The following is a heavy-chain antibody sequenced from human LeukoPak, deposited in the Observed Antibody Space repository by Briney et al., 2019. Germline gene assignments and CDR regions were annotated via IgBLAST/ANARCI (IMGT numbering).Heavy chain of an antibody. J-gene: IGHJ6*03. CDR1: GYTFTSYY. D-gene: IGHD3-3*01. CDR3: AASTQKSGEDTIFGVVRRGLRVDYYYYYMDV. CDR2: INPSGGST. V-gene: IGHV1-46*01. Sequence: ASVKVSCKASGYTFTSYYMHWVRRAPGQGLEWMGIINPSGGSTSYAQKFQGRVTMTRDMSTSTVYMELSSLRSEDTAVYYCAASTQKSGEDTIFGVVRRGLRVDYYYYYMDVWGKGTTVTVSS.